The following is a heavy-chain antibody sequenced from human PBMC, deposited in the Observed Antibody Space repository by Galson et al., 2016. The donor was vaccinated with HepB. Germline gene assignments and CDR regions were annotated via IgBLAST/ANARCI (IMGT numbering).Heavy chain of an antibody. J-gene: IGHJ6*02. CDR1: GYTFTTYG. CDR3: ARARDYYFYSMDV. V-gene: IGHV1-18*01. Sequence: KVSCKASGYTFTTYGISWVRQAPGQGPEWMGWITTVTGNTNYAQKFQGRVTMTTDTSTNTAYMELRSLRSDDTAVYYCARARDYYFYSMDVWGQGTTVTVSS. CDR2: ITTVTGNT.